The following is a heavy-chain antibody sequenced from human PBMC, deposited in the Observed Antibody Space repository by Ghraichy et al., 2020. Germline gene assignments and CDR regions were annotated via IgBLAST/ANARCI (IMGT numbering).Heavy chain of an antibody. CDR1: GFTFSNAW. CDR3: TTASIVGDTLRY. Sequence: GGSLRLSCAASGFTFSNAWMSWVRQAPGKGLEWVGRIKSKTDGGTTDYAAPVKGRFTISRDDSKNTLYLQMNSLKTEDTAVYYCTTASIVGDTLRYWGQGTLVTVSS. D-gene: IGHD1-26*01. CDR2: IKSKTDGGTT. J-gene: IGHJ4*02. V-gene: IGHV3-15*01.